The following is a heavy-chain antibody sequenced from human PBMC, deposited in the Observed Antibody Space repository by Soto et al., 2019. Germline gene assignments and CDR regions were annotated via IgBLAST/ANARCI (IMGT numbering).Heavy chain of an antibody. J-gene: IGHJ5*01. CDR2: TGTAGDT. Sequence: EVQLVESGGGLVQPGGSLRLSCAASGFPFSRFDMYWVRQATGKGLLAGVAGTGTAGDTYYAGSVKGRFTVSREDAKNSFYIQMHSLRAEDTAVYYCARAVSSGYCSGGSWGWIDSWGQGTLVTVSS. CDR3: ARAVSSGYCSGGSWGWIDS. V-gene: IGHV3-13*01. CDR1: GFPFSRFD. D-gene: IGHD2-15*01.